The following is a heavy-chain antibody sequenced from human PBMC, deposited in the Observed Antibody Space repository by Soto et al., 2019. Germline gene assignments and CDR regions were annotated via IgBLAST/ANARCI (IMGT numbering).Heavy chain of an antibody. D-gene: IGHD2-21*01. CDR1: GYTFTNYY. V-gene: IGHV1-46*01. CDR2: INPNSGRR. Sequence: ASVKVSCKASGYTFTNYYIHWVRQAPGQGLEWMGSINPNSGRRSYAQTLQGRVTITRDRSTSTAYMELSSLRSEDMVVYSCVRDIWGDTLYYGMDVWGQGTTVTVSS. J-gene: IGHJ6*02. CDR3: VRDIWGDTLYYGMDV.